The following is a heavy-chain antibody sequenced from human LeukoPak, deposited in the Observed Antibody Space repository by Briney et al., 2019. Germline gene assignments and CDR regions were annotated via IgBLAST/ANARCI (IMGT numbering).Heavy chain of an antibody. CDR1: GYTFTTYG. J-gene: IGHJ4*02. CDR2: ISTYNTNS. V-gene: IGHV1-18*01. CDR3: ARTTVTTYYFDY. Sequence: ASVKVSCKASGYTFTTYGISWVRQAPGQGLEWMGWISTYNTNSNYAQKLQGRVTMTTDTSASTAYRELRSLRSDDTAVYYCARTTVTTYYFDYWGQGTLVTVSS. D-gene: IGHD4-17*01.